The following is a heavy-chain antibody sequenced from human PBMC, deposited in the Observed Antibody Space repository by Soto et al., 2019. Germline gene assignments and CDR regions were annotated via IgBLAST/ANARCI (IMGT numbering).Heavy chain of an antibody. CDR2: IYYSGST. Sequence: SATLSLTCTVSGSSIGNRGCYWILIRQHPGKGLEWIGYIYYSGSTYYNPSLKSRVTISVDTSKNQFSLKLSSVTAADTAVYYCARDVDTDETFDPWGQGTLVTVSS. J-gene: IGHJ5*02. CDR1: GSSIGNRGCY. V-gene: IGHV4-31*03. D-gene: IGHD5-18*01. CDR3: ARDVDTDETFDP.